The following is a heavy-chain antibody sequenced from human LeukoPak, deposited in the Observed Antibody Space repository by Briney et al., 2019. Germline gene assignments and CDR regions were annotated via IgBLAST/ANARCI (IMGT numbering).Heavy chain of an antibody. CDR2: ISSGSSYI. J-gene: IGHJ4*02. CDR3: ARAAAAADIPYYLDF. CDR1: GSTFSSYS. Sequence: PGGSLRLSRAASGSTFSSYSINWVRQAPGKGLEWVSSISSGSSYIYFADSMKGRFTISRDNTQNLVYLQMNSLKAEDTAVYFCARAAAAADIPYYLDFWGQGTLVTVSS. D-gene: IGHD6-25*01. V-gene: IGHV3-21*06.